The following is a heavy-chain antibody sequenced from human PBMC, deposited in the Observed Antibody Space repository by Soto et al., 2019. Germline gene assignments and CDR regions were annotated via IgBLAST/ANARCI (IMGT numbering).Heavy chain of an antibody. CDR2: VSGYNGNT. J-gene: IGHJ6*02. CDR1: GYIFTNYD. CDR3: ARVGSAPYYYYGVDV. V-gene: IGHV1-18*01. Sequence: QVQLVQSETEVKKPGASVKVSCKASGYIFTNYDITWVRQAPGQGLEWMGWVSGYNGNTKYAQKFQDRVTMTTDTSTSTVYMELRSLRSDDTAVYYCARVGSAPYYYYGVDVWGQGTTVFVSS. D-gene: IGHD3-10*01.